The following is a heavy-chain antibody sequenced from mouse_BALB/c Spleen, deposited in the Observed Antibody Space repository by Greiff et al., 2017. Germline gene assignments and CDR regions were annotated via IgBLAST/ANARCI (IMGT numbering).Heavy chain of an antibody. CDR3: ARFITY. CDR1: GYAFSSYW. J-gene: IGHJ3*01. V-gene: IGHV1-80*01. CDR2: IYPGDGDT. D-gene: IGHD1-1*01. Sequence: VQRVESGAELVRPGSSVKISCKASGYAFSSYWMNWVKQRPGQGLEWIGQIYPGDGDTNYNGKFKGKATLTADKSSSTAYMQLSSLTSEDSAVYFCARFITYWGQGTLVTVSA.